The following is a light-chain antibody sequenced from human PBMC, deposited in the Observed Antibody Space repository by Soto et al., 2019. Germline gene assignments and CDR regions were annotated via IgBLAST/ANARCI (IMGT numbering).Light chain of an antibody. J-gene: IGLJ3*02. CDR3: GTWDSSLSAWV. CDR1: SSNIGINY. Sequence: QSVLTQPPSVSAAPGQKVTISCSGGSSNIGINYVSWYQQFPGTAPKLLIHDNNKRPSGIPDRFSGSKSGTSATLGITGLQTGDEADYYCGTWDSSLSAWVFGGGTKVTVL. CDR2: DNN. V-gene: IGLV1-51*01.